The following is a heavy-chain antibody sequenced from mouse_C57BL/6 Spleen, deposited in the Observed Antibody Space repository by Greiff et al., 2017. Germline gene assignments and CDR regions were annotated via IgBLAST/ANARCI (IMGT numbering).Heavy chain of an antibody. CDR1: GYTFTSYW. CDR3: ARFAYDYDGYYYAMDY. V-gene: IGHV1-72*01. Sequence: QVQLQHPGAELVKPGASVKLSCKASGYTFTSYWMHWVKQRPGRGLEWIGRIDPNSGGTKYNEKFKSTATLTVDKPASTAYMQLSSLTSEDSAVYYCARFAYDYDGYYYAMDYWGQGTSVTVSS. CDR2: IDPNSGGT. D-gene: IGHD2-4*01. J-gene: IGHJ4*01.